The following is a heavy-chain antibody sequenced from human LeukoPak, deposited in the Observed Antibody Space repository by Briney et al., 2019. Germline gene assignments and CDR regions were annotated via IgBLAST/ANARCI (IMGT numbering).Heavy chain of an antibody. J-gene: IGHJ4*02. CDR2: ISYDGSYK. CDR1: EFTFSTYG. V-gene: IGHV3-30*18. D-gene: IGHD6-13*01. CDR3: AKDRYSGLNTIDY. Sequence: GSLRLSCAASEFTFSTYGMHWVRQAPGKGLEWVAVISYDGSYKFYADSVKGRFTISRDNSKSTLYLQMNSLRAEDTAVYYCAKDRYSGLNTIDYWGQGTLVTVSS.